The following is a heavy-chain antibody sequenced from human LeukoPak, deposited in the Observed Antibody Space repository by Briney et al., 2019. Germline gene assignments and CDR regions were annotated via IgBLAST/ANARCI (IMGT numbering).Heavy chain of an antibody. CDR2: IYYTGTT. V-gene: IGHV4-59*01. D-gene: IGHD4-17*01. Sequence: SETLSLTCSVSGGSISTYYWSWIRQLPGKGLEWIGYIYYTGTTNYNPSLRSRVTITVDTSRNQFSLRLSSVTAADTAVYYCAREDPQTTVPEGMDVWGHGTTVIVSS. CDR3: AREDPQTTVPEGMDV. CDR1: GGSISTYY. J-gene: IGHJ6*02.